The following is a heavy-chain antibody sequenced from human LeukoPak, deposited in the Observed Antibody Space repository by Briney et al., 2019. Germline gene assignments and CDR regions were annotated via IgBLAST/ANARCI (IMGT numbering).Heavy chain of an antibody. V-gene: IGHV7-4-1*02. CDR2: INTNTGNP. J-gene: IGHJ5*02. D-gene: IGHD2-21*02. CDR3: ARDYIVVVTAIWGTTRALDP. CDR1: GYTFTSYA. Sequence: ASVTVSCKASGYTFTSYAMNWVRQAPAQGLEWMGWINTNTGNPTYAQGFTGRFVFSLDTSVSKAYLQISSLKAEDTAVYYCARDYIVVVTAIWGTTRALDPWGQGTLVTVSS.